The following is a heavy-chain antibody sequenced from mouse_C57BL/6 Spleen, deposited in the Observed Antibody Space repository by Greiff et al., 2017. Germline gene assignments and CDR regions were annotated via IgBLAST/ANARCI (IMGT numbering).Heavy chain of an antibody. CDR1: GFTFSSYA. J-gene: IGHJ4*01. D-gene: IGHD1-1*01. V-gene: IGHV5-4*01. CDR3: ARDMDGSSYDYARDY. CDR2: ISDGGGYT. Sequence: EVQLVESGGGLVKPGGSLKLSCAASGFTFSSYAMSWVRQTPEKRLEWVATISDGGGYTYYPDNVKGRFTISRDNAKNNLYLQMSHLKSEDTAMYYCARDMDGSSYDYARDYWGQGTSVTVSS.